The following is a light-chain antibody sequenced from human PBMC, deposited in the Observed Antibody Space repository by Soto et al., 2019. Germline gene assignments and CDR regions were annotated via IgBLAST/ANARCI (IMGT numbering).Light chain of an antibody. CDR1: QSVLHSSNNLNF. CDR3: QQYYNTQIT. Sequence: DIVMTQSPDSLAVSLGERATINCKSSQSVLHSSNNLNFLAWYQQKPGHPPKLLIYWASTRESGVPDRFSGSGSGTDFTLTISSLQAEDVAIYYRQQYYNTQITFGGGTTVELK. J-gene: IGKJ4*01. CDR2: WAS. V-gene: IGKV4-1*01.